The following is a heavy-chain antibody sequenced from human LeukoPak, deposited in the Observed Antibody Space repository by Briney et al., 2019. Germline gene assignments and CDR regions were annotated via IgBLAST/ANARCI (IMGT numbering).Heavy chain of an antibody. CDR2: IKGDETST. CDR1: GFTFSSCY. V-gene: IGHV3-74*03. J-gene: IGHJ4*02. Sequence: GGSLRLSCAASGFTFSSCYMFWVRQAPGKGLAWVSTIKGDETSTKYADSVRGRFTVSRDNARNTLYLQLNSLRAEDTAIYYCAMGYRSAYSWDSWGQGTLVTVSS. CDR3: AMGYRSAYSWDS. D-gene: IGHD5-18*01.